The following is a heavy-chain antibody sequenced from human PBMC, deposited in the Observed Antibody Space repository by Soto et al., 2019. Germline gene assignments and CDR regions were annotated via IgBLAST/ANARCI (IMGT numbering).Heavy chain of an antibody. V-gene: IGHV3-21*01. J-gene: IGHJ6*02. CDR2: ISSSSSYI. D-gene: IGHD2-15*01. Sequence: PRLSCAASGFTFSSYSMNWVRQAPGKGLEWVSSISSSSSYIYYADSVKGRFTISRDNAKNSLYLQMNSLRAEDTAVYYCARVILGAHYYYDMDVWPQSTTVTISS. CDR3: ARVILGAHYYYDMDV. CDR1: GFTFSSYS.